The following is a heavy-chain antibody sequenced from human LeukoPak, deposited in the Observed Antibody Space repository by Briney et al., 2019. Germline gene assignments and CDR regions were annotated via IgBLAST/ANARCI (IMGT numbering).Heavy chain of an antibody. CDR3: ARDEEFGGSYYFDY. V-gene: IGHV3-30*03. J-gene: IGHJ4*02. CDR2: ISYDGSNK. CDR1: GFTFSSYG. D-gene: IGHD1-26*01. Sequence: GRSLRLSCAASGFTFSSYGMHWVRQAPGKGLEWVAVISYDGSNKYYADSVKGRFTIYRDNSKNTLYLQMNSLRAEDTAVYYCARDEEFGGSYYFDYWGQGTLVTVSS.